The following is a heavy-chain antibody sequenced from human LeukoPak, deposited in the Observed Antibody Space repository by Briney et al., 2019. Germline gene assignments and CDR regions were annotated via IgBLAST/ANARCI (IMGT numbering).Heavy chain of an antibody. V-gene: IGHV1-2*02. D-gene: IGHD1-14*01. CDR2: INPNSGGT. Sequence: ASVKVSCKASGYTFTGYYMHWVRQAPGQGLEWMGWINPNSGGTNYAQKFQGRVTMTRDTSISTAYMELSSLRSEDAAVYYCARLTTHYYYYYMDVWGKGTTVTISS. CDR1: GYTFTGYY. J-gene: IGHJ6*03. CDR3: ARLTTHYYYYYMDV.